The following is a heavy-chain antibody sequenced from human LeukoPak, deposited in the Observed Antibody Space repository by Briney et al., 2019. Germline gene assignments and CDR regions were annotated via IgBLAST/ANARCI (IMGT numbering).Heavy chain of an antibody. Sequence: VASVKVSCKVFGSTLTKLSMHWVRQAPGKGLEWMGGFDPEADETVYAQNFHGRVTVTEDTSSDTTYMELSSLRSEDTAVYYCATAAEIYYYDTGGIWGQGTMVTVSS. CDR3: ATAAEIYYYDTGGI. CDR1: GSTLTKLS. J-gene: IGHJ3*02. CDR2: FDPEADET. D-gene: IGHD3-22*01. V-gene: IGHV1-24*01.